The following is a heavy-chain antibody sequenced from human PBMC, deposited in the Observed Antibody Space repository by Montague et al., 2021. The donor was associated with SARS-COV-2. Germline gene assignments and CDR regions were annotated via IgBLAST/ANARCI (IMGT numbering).Heavy chain of an antibody. Sequence: SETLSLTCTVSGGSISSYYRSWIRQPAGKGLEWIGRIYTSGSTDYNPSLKSRVTMSVDTSKNQFSLKLSSVTAADTAVYYCAREAWFGDKTSASEYYGMDVWGQGTTVTVSS. CDR3: AREAWFGDKTSASEYYGMDV. J-gene: IGHJ6*02. CDR2: IYTSGST. CDR1: GGSISSYY. D-gene: IGHD3-10*01. V-gene: IGHV4-4*07.